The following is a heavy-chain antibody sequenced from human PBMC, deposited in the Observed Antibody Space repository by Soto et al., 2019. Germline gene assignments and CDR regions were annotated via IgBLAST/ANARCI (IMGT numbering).Heavy chain of an antibody. J-gene: IGHJ4*02. CDR2: IDWDGDD. CDR3: ARSGFNSSGSSYYFDY. V-gene: IGHV2-70*01. D-gene: IGHD6-13*01. Sequence: KSGPTLVNPKHTLTLTCTFSGFSLDTRGMSVSWIRQPPGKALEWLALIDWDGDDHYSASLKTRLTISNDTSKNHVVLTVTDMDPLDTATYFCARSGFNSSGSSYYFDYWGPGSLVTVSS. CDR1: GFSLDTRGMS.